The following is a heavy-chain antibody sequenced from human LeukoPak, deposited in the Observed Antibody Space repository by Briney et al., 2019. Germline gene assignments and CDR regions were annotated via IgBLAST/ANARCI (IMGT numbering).Heavy chain of an antibody. D-gene: IGHD6-19*01. J-gene: IGHJ1*01. V-gene: IGHV3-9*03. Sequence: GRSLRLSCAASGFTFDDHAMHWVRHAPGKCLEWVSGISWNSGRIDYADSVKGRFTISRDNAKKSLYLQMNSLRAEDMALYYCAKSSPGYSSGWLQHWGQGTLVTVSS. CDR1: GFTFDDHA. CDR3: AKSSPGYSSGWLQH. CDR2: ISWNSGRI.